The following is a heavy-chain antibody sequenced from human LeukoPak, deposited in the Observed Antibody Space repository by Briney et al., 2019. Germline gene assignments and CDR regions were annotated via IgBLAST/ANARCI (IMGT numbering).Heavy chain of an antibody. CDR3: AIQYYDFWSGYLDY. V-gene: IGHV4-4*07. CDR1: GGSISNYY. Sequence: SETLSLTCTVSGGSISNYYWSWIRQPAGKGLEWIGRIYTSGSTNYNPSLKNRVTMSVDTSKNQFSLKLSSVTAADTAVYYCAIQYYDFWSGYLDYWGQGTLVTVSS. CDR2: IYTSGST. J-gene: IGHJ4*02. D-gene: IGHD3-3*01.